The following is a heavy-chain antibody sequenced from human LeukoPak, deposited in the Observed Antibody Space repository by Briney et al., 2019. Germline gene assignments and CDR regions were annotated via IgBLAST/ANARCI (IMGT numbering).Heavy chain of an antibody. V-gene: IGHV1-2*02. J-gene: IGHJ5*02. D-gene: IGHD3-3*01. CDR1: GYTFTGYY. Sequence: GASVKVSCKASGYTFTGYYMHWVRQAPGQGLEWMGWINPNSGGTNYAQKFQGRVTMTRDTSISTAYMELSRLRSGDTAVYYCARSTSITIFGVVGYWFDPWGQGTLVTVSS. CDR2: INPNSGGT. CDR3: ARSTSITIFGVVGYWFDP.